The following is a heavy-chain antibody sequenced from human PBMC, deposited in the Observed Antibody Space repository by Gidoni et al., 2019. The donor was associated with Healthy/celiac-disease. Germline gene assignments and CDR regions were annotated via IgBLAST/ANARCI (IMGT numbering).Heavy chain of an antibody. CDR1: GGTFSSYT. D-gene: IGHD3-22*01. J-gene: IGHJ3*02. CDR2: ILPILGIA. CDR3: ATTITMIVVVTTGGAFDI. Sequence: QVQLVQSGAEVTKPGSSVKVSCKASGGTFSSYTISWVRQAPGPGLEWMGRILPILGIANYAQKFQGRVTITADKSTSTAYMELSSLRSEDTAVYYCATTITMIVVVTTGGAFDIWGQGTMVTVSS. V-gene: IGHV1-69*02.